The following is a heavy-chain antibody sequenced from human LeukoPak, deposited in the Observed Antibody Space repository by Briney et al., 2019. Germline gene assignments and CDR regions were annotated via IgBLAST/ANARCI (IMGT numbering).Heavy chain of an antibody. CDR2: ISGSGGTT. J-gene: IGHJ4*02. Sequence: GGSLRLSCAPAALTFSNYAMSSVRHAPGKGLGWVSVISGSGGTTYSADSVKGRFTISRDNPKNTLYLQMNSLRDEDTAAYYCARERGSSGGNTNGYFDYWGQGAMVTVSS. D-gene: IGHD4-23*01. CDR3: ARERGSSGGNTNGYFDY. CDR1: ALTFSNYA. V-gene: IGHV3-23*01.